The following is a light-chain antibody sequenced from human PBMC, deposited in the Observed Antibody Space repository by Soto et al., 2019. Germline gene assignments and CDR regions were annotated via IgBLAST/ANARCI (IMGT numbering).Light chain of an antibody. CDR3: QQYNNWPPLT. J-gene: IGKJ4*01. CDR1: QSVNSN. CDR2: GAS. V-gene: IGKV3-15*01. Sequence: EIVVTQSPATLSVSPGERATLSCRASQSVNSNLAWYQQKPGQAPRLLIYGASTRATGIPARFSGSGSGTEFTLSISSLQSEDFAVYYCQQYNNWPPLTFGGGTKVEIK.